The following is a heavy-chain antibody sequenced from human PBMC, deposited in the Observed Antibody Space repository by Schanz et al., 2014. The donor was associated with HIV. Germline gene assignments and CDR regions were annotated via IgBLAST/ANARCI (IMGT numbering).Heavy chain of an antibody. D-gene: IGHD3-16*01. CDR1: GYTFTTND. V-gene: IGHV1-8*01. J-gene: IGHJ4*02. CDR2: MNPNSGNT. CDR3: ARMRSIVGEDY. Sequence: QVQLVQSGAEVKKPGASVKVSCKASGYTFTTNDINWVRQATGQGLEWMGWMNPNSGNTGYAQKFQGRVTLTRNTSISTAYMELSSLTSEDTAVYYCARMRSIVGEDYWGQGTLVTVSS.